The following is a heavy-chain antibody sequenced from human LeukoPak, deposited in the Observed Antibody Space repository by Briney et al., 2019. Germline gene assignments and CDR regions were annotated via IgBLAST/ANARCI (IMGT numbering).Heavy chain of an antibody. CDR2: INPNSGTT. CDR3: ARDTGDIAATCMFDS. Sequence: ASVEVSCKASGDTFTSYDISWVRQATGQGLEWMGWINPNSGTTGYAQKFQGRVTITRDTSISTAYMELSSLRSEDTAVYYCARDTGDIAATCMFDSWGQGTLVTVSS. V-gene: IGHV1-8*03. D-gene: IGHD6-13*01. J-gene: IGHJ5*01. CDR1: GDTFTSYD.